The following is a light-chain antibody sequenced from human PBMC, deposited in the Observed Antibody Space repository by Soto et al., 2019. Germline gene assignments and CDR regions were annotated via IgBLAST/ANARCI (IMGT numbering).Light chain of an antibody. CDR1: VSDVGSFGP. Sequence: QSALTQPASVSGSPGQSITISCTGSVSDVGSFGPLSWYQQHPGQVPKLIIYEGNRRPSGVSSRCSGSRSGNTASLTVSGLQAEDEADDCCCSYVGARTYVFGTGTKLTVL. V-gene: IGLV2-23*01. CDR2: EGN. CDR3: CSYVGARTYV. J-gene: IGLJ1*01.